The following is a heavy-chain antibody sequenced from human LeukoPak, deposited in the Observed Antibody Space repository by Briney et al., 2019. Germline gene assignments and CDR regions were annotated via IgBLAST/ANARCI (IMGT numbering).Heavy chain of an antibody. CDR2: ISSSSSYT. CDR1: GFTFSDYY. Sequence: KTGGSLRLSCAASGFTFSDYYMSWIRQAPGKGLEWVSYISSSSSYTNYADSVKGRFTISRDNAKNSPYLQMNSLRAEDTAVYYCARDRGYCSGGSCYPKNFDYWGQGTLVTVSS. J-gene: IGHJ4*02. CDR3: ARDRGYCSGGSCYPKNFDY. D-gene: IGHD2-15*01. V-gene: IGHV3-11*06.